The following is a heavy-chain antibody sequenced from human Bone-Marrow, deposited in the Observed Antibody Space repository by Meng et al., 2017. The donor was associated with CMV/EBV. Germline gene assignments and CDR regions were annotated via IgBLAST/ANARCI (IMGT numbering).Heavy chain of an antibody. D-gene: IGHD6-6*01. V-gene: IGHV4-34*01. CDR3: ARVRIAAALARGYGMDV. CDR1: GGSFSGYY. Sequence: SETLSLTCAVYGGSFSGYYWSWIRQPPGKGLEWIGEINHSGSTNYNPSLKSRVTISVDTSKNQFSLKLSSVTAADTAVYYCARVRIAAALARGYGMDVGGQGTTVTVSS. J-gene: IGHJ6*02. CDR2: INHSGST.